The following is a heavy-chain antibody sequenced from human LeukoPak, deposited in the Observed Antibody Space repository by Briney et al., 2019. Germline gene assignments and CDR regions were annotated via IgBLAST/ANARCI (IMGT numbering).Heavy chain of an antibody. CDR2: IYYSGST. Sequence: SETLSLTCTVSGGSISSGDYYWSWIRQPPGKGLEWIGYIYYSGSTYYNPSLKSRVTISVDRSKNQFSLKLSSVTAADTAVYYCARFRAVAGNRAFDIWGQGTMVTVSS. V-gene: IGHV4-30-4*01. D-gene: IGHD6-19*01. CDR1: GGSISSGDYY. J-gene: IGHJ3*02. CDR3: ARFRAVAGNRAFDI.